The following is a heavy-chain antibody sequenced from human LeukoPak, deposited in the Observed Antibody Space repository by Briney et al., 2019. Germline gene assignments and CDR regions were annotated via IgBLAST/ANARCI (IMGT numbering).Heavy chain of an antibody. J-gene: IGHJ6*03. CDR1: GFTFDDYT. V-gene: IGHV3-43*01. CDR3: AKDITRGYYYYTDA. CDR2: ISWDGGST. Sequence: PGGSLRLSCAASGFTFDDYTMHWVRQAPGKGLEWVSLISWDGGSTYYADSVKGRFTISRDNSKNSLYLQMNSLRTEDTALYYCAKDITRGYYYYTDAWGKGTTVTVSS.